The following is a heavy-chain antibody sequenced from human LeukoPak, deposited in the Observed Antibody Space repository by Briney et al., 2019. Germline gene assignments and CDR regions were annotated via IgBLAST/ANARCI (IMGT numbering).Heavy chain of an antibody. V-gene: IGHV4-34*01. CDR2: INYGGST. CDR1: EMSFSAYY. J-gene: IGHJ3*01. D-gene: IGHD6-19*01. CDR3: ARGFPPGSGSRGSHAFDV. Sequence: SETLSLTCAVSEMSFSAYYWNWIRQSPGKGLEWIGEINYGGSTKYTPSLEGRGTILIDTSKNQFSQKLTSVTAANTAGYYCARGFPPGSGSRGSHAFDVWGQGTMVTVSS.